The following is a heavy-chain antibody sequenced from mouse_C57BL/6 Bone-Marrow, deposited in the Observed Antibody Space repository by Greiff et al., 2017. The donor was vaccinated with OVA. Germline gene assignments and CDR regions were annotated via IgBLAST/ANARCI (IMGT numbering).Heavy chain of an antibody. CDR3: TSFDGYYPYYYAMDY. D-gene: IGHD2-3*01. J-gene: IGHJ4*01. CDR1: GFTFSSYA. V-gene: IGHV5-9-1*02. Sequence: EVKLMESGEGLVKPGGSLKLSCAASGFTFSSYAMSWVRQTPEKRLEWVAYISSGGDYIYYADTVKGRFTISRDNARNTLYLQMSSLKSEDTAMYYCTSFDGYYPYYYAMDYWGQGTSVTVSS. CDR2: ISSGGDYI.